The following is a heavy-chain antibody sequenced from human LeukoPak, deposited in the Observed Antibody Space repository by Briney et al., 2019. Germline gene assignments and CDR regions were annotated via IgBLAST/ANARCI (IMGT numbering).Heavy chain of an antibody. CDR3: AKDQRLLWFGELFYYFDY. D-gene: IGHD3-10*01. CDR1: GFTVSTNY. Sequence: GGSLRLSCAASGFTVSTNYMSWVRQAPGKGLEWVSVIYSGDSTYYADSVKGRFTISRDNSKNTLYLQMNSLRAEDTAVYYCAKDQRLLWFGELFYYFDYWGQGTLVTVSS. CDR2: IYSGDST. V-gene: IGHV3-53*05. J-gene: IGHJ4*02.